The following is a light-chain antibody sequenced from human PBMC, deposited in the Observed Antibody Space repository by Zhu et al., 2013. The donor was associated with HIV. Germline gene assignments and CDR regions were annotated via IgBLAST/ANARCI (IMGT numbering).Light chain of an antibody. Sequence: EVGMTQSPAILSVSPGDRATLSCRASQSVTTNIAWYQQKPGQAPRLLIYGASTRATGVSARFSGSGSGTEFTLTISSLESEDFAVYYCQQYNNWPPYTFGQGTRLEI. CDR1: QSVTTN. CDR2: GAS. CDR3: QQYNNWPPYT. J-gene: IGKJ2*01. V-gene: IGKV3-15*01.